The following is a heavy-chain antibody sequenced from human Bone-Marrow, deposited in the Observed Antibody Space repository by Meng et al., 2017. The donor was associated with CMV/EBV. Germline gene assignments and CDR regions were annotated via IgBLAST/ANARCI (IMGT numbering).Heavy chain of an antibody. J-gene: IGHJ5*02. CDR3: ASVSYDILTDYPGGGGVDP. D-gene: IGHD3-9*01. CDR2: SNTNAGSP. V-gene: IGHV7-4-1*01. Sequence: TRSAIRWVEQAPVQGLEWRGWSNTNAGSPTYAGEFKDRCSFSLDTSVSTAYLQICSLKTEDTAVYYCASVSYDILTDYPGGGGVDPWGQGTLVTVSS. CDR1: TRSA.